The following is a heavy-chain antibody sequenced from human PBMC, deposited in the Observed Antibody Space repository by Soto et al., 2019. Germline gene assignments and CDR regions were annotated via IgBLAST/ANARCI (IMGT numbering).Heavy chain of an antibody. V-gene: IGHV3-11*06. CDR1: GFTFSDYY. J-gene: IGHJ5*02. Sequence: GGSLRLSCATSGFTFSDYYMSWIRQAPGKGLEFVSYISPKGTYRTYADSVKGRFTISRDNAKNSLYLQVNSLRAEDTAVYYCSRGGGGGLFDLWGQGTLVTVSS. CDR2: ISPKGTYR. D-gene: IGHD2-21*01. CDR3: SRGGGGGLFDL.